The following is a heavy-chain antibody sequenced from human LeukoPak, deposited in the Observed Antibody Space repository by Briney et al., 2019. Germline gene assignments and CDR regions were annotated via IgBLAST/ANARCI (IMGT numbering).Heavy chain of an antibody. CDR1: GFTVSSNY. D-gene: IGHD3-22*01. CDR3: ARVDSSGSDAFDI. Sequence: HPGGSLRLSCAASGFTVSSNYMGWVRQAPGKGLEWVSVIYSGGSTYYADSVKGRFTISRDNSKNTLYLQMNSLRAEDTAVYYCARVDSSGSDAFDIWGQGTMVTVSS. CDR2: IYSGGST. V-gene: IGHV3-53*01. J-gene: IGHJ3*02.